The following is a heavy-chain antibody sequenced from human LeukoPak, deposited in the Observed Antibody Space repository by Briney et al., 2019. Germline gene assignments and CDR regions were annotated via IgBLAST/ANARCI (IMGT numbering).Heavy chain of an antibody. CDR1: GFTFSSYA. J-gene: IGHJ4*02. Sequence: GGSLRLSCAASGFTFSSYAMSWVRRAPGKGLEWVSAISGSGGSTYYADSVKGRFTISRDNSKNTLYLQMNSLRAEDTAVYYCAKDGMGYCSSTSCYRLEGSRPYFDYWGQGTLVTVSS. D-gene: IGHD2-2*01. CDR3: AKDGMGYCSSTSCYRLEGSRPYFDY. CDR2: ISGSGGST. V-gene: IGHV3-23*01.